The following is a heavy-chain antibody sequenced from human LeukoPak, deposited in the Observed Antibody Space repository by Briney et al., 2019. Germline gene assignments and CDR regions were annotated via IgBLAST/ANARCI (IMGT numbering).Heavy chain of an antibody. CDR1: GYSISSGYY. CDR3: ASQLTVGGDAFDI. Sequence: SETLSLTCAVSGYSISSGYYWGWIRQPPGKGLEWIGSIYHSGSTYYNPSLKSRVTISVDTSKNQFSLKLSSVTAADTAVYYCASQLTVGGDAFDIWGQGTMVTVSS. V-gene: IGHV4-38-2*01. D-gene: IGHD4-11*01. J-gene: IGHJ3*02. CDR2: IYHSGST.